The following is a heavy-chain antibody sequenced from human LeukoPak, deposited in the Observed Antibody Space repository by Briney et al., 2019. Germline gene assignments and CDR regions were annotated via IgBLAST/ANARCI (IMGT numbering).Heavy chain of an antibody. J-gene: IGHJ6*03. CDR2: IIPIFGTA. CDR1: GGTFSSYT. Sequence: SVKVSCKASGGTFSSYTITWVRQAPGQGLEWMGGIIPIFGTANYAQKFQGRVTITADKSTSTAYMELSSLRSEDTAVYYCARMDYYYYYMDVWGKGTTVTVSS. CDR3: ARMDYYYYYMDV. V-gene: IGHV1-69*06.